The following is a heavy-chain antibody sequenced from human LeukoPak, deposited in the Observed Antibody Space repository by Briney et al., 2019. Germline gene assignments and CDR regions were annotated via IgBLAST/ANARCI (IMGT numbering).Heavy chain of an antibody. J-gene: IGHJ4*02. CDR2: ISGSGGNT. D-gene: IGHD4-17*01. Sequence: ESGGSLRLSCEASGFTFSSYALTWVRQAPGKGLEWVSSISGSGGNTYYADSVKGRFTISRDNSKNTLYLQMNSLRAEDTAVYYCAKVPITVTRNFDYWGQGTLVTVSS. CDR1: GFTFSSYA. V-gene: IGHV3-23*01. CDR3: AKVPITVTRNFDY.